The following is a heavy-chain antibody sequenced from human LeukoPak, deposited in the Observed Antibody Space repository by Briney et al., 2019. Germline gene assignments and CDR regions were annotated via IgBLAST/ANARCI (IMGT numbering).Heavy chain of an antibody. Sequence: SLRLSCAASGFTFDDYAMHWVRQAPGKGLEWVSGISWNSGSIGYADSVKGRFTISRDNAKNSLYLQMNSLRAEDTALYYCAKGRGDGYNYRLFDYWGQGTLVTVSS. V-gene: IGHV3-9*01. CDR3: AKGRGDGYNYRLFDY. D-gene: IGHD5-24*01. CDR2: ISWNSGSI. CDR1: GFTFDDYA. J-gene: IGHJ4*02.